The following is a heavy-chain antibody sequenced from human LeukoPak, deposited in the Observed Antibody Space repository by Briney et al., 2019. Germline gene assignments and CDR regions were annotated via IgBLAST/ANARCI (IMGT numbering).Heavy chain of an antibody. J-gene: IGHJ4*02. V-gene: IGHV3-30-3*01. CDR2: ISYDGSNK. CDR1: GFTFSSYA. D-gene: IGHD5-18*01. CDR3: ARTYSPFDY. Sequence: GRSLRLSCAASGFTFSSYAMHWVRQAPGKGLEWVAVISYDGSNKYYADSVKGRFTISRDNSKNTLYLQMNSLRAEDTAIYYCARTYSPFDYWGQGTLVTVSS.